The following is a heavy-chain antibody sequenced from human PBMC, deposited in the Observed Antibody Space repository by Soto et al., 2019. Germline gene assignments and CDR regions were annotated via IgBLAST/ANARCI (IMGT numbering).Heavy chain of an antibody. CDR2: IYYSGST. CDR3: ARHRRGYYSWYYYYGMDV. Sequence: QLQLQESGPGLVKPSETLSLTCTVSGGSISSSSYYWGWIRQPPGKGLEWIGSIYYSGSTYYNPSLKSRVTISVDTSKNQFSLKLSSVTAADTAVYYCARHRRGYYSWYYYYGMDVWGQGTTVTVSS. CDR1: GGSISSSSYY. V-gene: IGHV4-39*01. J-gene: IGHJ6*02. D-gene: IGHD3-3*01.